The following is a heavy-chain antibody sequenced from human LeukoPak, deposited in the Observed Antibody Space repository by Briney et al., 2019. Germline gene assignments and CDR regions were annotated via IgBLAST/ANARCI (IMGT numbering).Heavy chain of an antibody. CDR1: RYTFTSYY. Sequence: ASVKVSCQASRYTFTSYYMHRLRQAPGKGLEWLGIINLSGGSTGYAQKLQGRVTMTRDTSTSTVYMELRSLGSKDTAVYYCARGGIDYYGDYWGQGTLVTVSS. J-gene: IGHJ4*02. CDR2: INLSGGST. D-gene: IGHD1-26*01. V-gene: IGHV1-46*01. CDR3: ARGGIDYYGDY.